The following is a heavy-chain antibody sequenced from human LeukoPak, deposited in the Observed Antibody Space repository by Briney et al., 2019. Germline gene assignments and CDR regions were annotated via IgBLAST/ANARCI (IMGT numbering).Heavy chain of an antibody. J-gene: IGHJ4*02. Sequence: SETLSLTCTVSGGSISSYYWSWIRQPPGKGLEWIGYIYYSGSTNYNPSLKSRVTISVDTSKNQFSLKLSSVTAADTAVYYCARYDGSFFPRRFDYWGQGTLVTVSS. CDR3: ARYDGSFFPRRFDY. CDR1: GGSISSYY. CDR2: IYYSGST. D-gene: IGHD1-26*01. V-gene: IGHV4-59*01.